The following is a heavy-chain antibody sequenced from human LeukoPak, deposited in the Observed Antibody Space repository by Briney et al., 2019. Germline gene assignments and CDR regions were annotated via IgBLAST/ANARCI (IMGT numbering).Heavy chain of an antibody. CDR1: GLTISNNW. V-gene: IGHV3-7*01. D-gene: IGHD6-19*01. Sequence: GGSLRLSCADSGLTISNNWMSWVRQAPGKGLEWVANIKLDGSEQYYVDSVKGQFTISRDNGKNLLYLQMNSLRAEDTAVYYCVAGNGWLGDYWGRGTLVTVSS. CDR3: VAGNGWLGDY. J-gene: IGHJ4*02. CDR2: IKLDGSEQ.